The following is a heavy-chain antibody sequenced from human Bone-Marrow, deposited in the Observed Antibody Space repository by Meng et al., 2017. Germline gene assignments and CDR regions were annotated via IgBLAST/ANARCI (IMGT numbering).Heavy chain of an antibody. J-gene: IGHJ5*02. V-gene: IGHV4-39*07. CDR1: GGSISSRSYY. Sequence: QLQLQESGPGLVKPSETLSLSCTVSGGSISSRSYYWVWIRQSPGKGLEWIGYIYHSGSTHYNPSLKSRVIMSVDTSKNQFSLKLYSVTAADTAVYYCARARTTNQSKYRNAYNWFDPWGQGTLVTVSS. CDR2: IYHSGST. CDR3: ARARTTNQSKYRNAYNWFDP. D-gene: IGHD2/OR15-2a*01.